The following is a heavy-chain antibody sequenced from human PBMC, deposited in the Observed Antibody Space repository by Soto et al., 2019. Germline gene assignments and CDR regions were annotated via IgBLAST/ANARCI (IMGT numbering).Heavy chain of an antibody. V-gene: IGHV3-23*01. Sequence: PGGSLRLSCAASGCTFSSYAISWVRQAPGKGLEWVSAISGSGGSTYYADSVKGRFTISRDNSKNTLYLQMNSLRAEDTAVYYCAKDKRYQLLCGRFDYWGQGTLVTVSS. CDR1: GCTFSSYA. CDR3: AKDKRYQLLCGRFDY. D-gene: IGHD2-2*01. CDR2: ISGSGGST. J-gene: IGHJ4*02.